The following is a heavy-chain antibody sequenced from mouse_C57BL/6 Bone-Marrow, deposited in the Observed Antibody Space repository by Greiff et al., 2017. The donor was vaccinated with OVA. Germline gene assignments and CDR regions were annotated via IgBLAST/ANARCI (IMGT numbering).Heavy chain of an antibody. CDR1: GYTFTSYG. D-gene: IGHD1-1*01. V-gene: IGHV1-81*01. CDR3: AREGVVAPFAY. J-gene: IGHJ3*01. CDR2: IYPRSGNT. Sequence: VQLQQSGAELARPGASVKLSCKASGYTFTSYGISWVKQRTGQGLEWIGEIYPRSGNTYYNEKFKGKATLTADKYSSTAYMELRSLTSEDSAVDFCAREGVVAPFAYWGQGTLVTVSA.